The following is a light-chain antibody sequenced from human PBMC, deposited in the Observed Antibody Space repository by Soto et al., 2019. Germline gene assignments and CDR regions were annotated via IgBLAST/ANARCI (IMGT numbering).Light chain of an antibody. Sequence: QSALTQPASVSGSPGQSITISCTGTSRDVGGYNYVSWHQQHPGKAPKVIITEVSNRPSGVSNRFYGSKSGNTASLTISGLQAEDEADYYCSSYVSYSTFVVFGGGTKLTVL. CDR3: SSYVSYSTFVV. J-gene: IGLJ2*01. CDR2: EVS. V-gene: IGLV2-14*01. CDR1: SRDVGGYNY.